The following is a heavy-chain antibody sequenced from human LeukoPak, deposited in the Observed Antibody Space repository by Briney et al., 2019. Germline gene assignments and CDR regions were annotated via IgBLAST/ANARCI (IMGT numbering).Heavy chain of an antibody. V-gene: IGHV3-21*01. J-gene: IGHJ4*02. CDR2: ISSSSSYI. D-gene: IGHD2-15*01. Sequence: GGSLRLSCAASGFTFSSYSMNWVRQAPGKGLEWVSSISSSSSYIYYADSVKGRFTISRDNAKNSLYLQMNSLRVEDTAVYYCARGWGEKGRCRGGTCNNPEFDYWGQGTPVTVSS. CDR1: GFTFSSYS. CDR3: ARGWGEKGRCRGGTCNNPEFDY.